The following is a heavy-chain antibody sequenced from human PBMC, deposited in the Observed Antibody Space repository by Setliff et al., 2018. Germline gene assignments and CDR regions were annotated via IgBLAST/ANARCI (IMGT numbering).Heavy chain of an antibody. CDR3: VRDRYGRNSDGSGVYNWFDS. CDR2: VYSTGST. J-gene: IGHJ5*01. D-gene: IGHD2-15*01. CDR1: GASIRSGSHY. Sequence: LSLTCSVSGASIRSGSHYWSWIRQSAGEKPTWIGHVYSTGSTNYNPSFESRVSISVDKSNNQFSLKMTSVTAADTAMYYCVRDRYGRNSDGSGVYNWFDSWGQGILVTVSS. V-gene: IGHV4-61*09.